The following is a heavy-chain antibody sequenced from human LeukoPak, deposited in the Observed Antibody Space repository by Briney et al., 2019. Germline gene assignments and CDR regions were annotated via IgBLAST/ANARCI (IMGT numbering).Heavy chain of an antibody. CDR3: AKDTPGE. V-gene: IGHV3-30*04. J-gene: IGHJ4*02. Sequence: GRSLRLSCAASGFTFSSYAMHWVRQAPGKGLEWVAVISYDGSNKYYADSVKGRFTISRDNSKNTLYLQMNSLRAEDTAVYYCAKDTPGEGGQGTLVTVSS. CDR2: ISYDGSNK. CDR1: GFTFSSYA. D-gene: IGHD3-10*01.